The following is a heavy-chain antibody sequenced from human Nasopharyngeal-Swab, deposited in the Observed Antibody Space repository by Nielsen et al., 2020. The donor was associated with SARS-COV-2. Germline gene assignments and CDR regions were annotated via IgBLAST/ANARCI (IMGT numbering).Heavy chain of an antibody. J-gene: IGHJ5*02. V-gene: IGHV7-4-1*02. CDR2: INTNTGNP. CDR3: ARGKYYDILTGYYTDNWFDP. D-gene: IGHD3-9*01. Sequence: WVRQAPGQGLEWMRWINTNTGNPTYAQGFTGRFVFSLDTSVSTAYLQISSLKAEDTAVYYCARGKYYDILTGYYTDNWFDPWGQGTLVTVSS.